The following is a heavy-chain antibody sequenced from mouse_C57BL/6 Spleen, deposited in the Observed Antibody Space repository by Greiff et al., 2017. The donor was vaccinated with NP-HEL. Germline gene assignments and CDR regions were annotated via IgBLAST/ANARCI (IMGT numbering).Heavy chain of an antibody. Sequence: QVQLQQPAAELVKPGASVKLSCKASGYTFTSYWMQWVKQRPGQGREWIGEIEPSDSYTNYNQKFKDKATLTVDTSSSTAYMQLTSLTSEDSAVYYYSYGSSLFDYWGQGTTLTVYS. CDR3: SYGSSLFDY. CDR2: IEPSDSYT. D-gene: IGHD1-1*01. CDR1: GYTFTSYW. J-gene: IGHJ2*01. V-gene: IGHV1-50*01.